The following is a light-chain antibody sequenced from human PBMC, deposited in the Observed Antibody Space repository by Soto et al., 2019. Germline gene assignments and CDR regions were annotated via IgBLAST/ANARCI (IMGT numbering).Light chain of an antibody. CDR3: QSYDSSLSGYV. Sequence: QSVLTQPPSVSGAPGQRVTISSTGRSSNIGAGYDVHWYQQLPGTAPKLLIYGNSNRPSGVPDRFSGSKSGTSASLAITGLQAEDEADYYCQSYDSSLSGYVFGTGTKLTVL. J-gene: IGLJ1*01. CDR1: SSNIGAGYD. CDR2: GNS. V-gene: IGLV1-40*01.